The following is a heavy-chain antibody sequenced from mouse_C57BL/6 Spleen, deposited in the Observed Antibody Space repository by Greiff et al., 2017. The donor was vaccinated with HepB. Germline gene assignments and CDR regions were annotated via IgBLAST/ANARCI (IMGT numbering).Heavy chain of an antibody. J-gene: IGHJ2*01. CDR2: IDPETGGT. Sequence: VQLQQSGAELVRPGASVTLSCKASGYTFTDYEMHWVKQTPVHGLEWIGAIDPETGGTAYNQKFKGKAILTADKSSSTAYMELRSLTSEDSAVYYCTRRYYYGSSGYFDYWGQDTTLAVSS. CDR1: GYTFTDYE. V-gene: IGHV1-15*01. CDR3: TRRYYYGSSGYFDY. D-gene: IGHD1-1*01.